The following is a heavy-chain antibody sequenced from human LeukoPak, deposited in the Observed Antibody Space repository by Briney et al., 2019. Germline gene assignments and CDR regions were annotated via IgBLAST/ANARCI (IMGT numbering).Heavy chain of an antibody. CDR1: GFTFNTYG. V-gene: IGHV3-7*01. D-gene: IGHD5-18*01. CDR2: INPDGNKK. J-gene: IGHJ4*02. CDR3: ARDLAYSRLDY. Sequence: GRSLRLSCAASGFTFNTYGMHWVRQAPGKGLEWVASINPDGNKKYSADSVKGRFTISRDNAENSLYLQMNSLRVEDTAFYYCARDLAYSRLDYWGQGMLVTVSS.